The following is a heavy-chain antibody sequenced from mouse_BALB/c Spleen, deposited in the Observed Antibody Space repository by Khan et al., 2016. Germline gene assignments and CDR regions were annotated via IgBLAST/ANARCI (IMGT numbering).Heavy chain of an antibody. Sequence: VQLQQSGAELVKPGASVKLSCTASGFNIKDTYMHWVKQRPEQGLEWIGRIDPANGNTKYDPKFQGKATITADTSSNTAYLQLSSLTSEDIAVYYCARLRRGYAMDYWGQGTSVTVSS. J-gene: IGHJ4*01. CDR3: ARLRRGYAMDY. CDR2: IDPANGNT. CDR1: GFNIKDTY. V-gene: IGHV14-3*02.